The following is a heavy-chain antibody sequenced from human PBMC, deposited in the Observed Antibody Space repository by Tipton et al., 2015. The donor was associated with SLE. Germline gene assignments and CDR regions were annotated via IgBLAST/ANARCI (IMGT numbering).Heavy chain of an antibody. CDR3: AREAYCSGGNCYMMNPRDYYYYGMDV. J-gene: IGHJ6*02. CDR2: IYTSGAT. D-gene: IGHD2-15*01. CDR1: GGSISGYY. Sequence: TLSLTCTVSGGSISGYYYNWIRQPAGKGLEWIGRIYTSGATDDNPSLKSRVTISLDTSKNQFSLKLSSVTAADTAVYYCAREAYCSGGNCYMMNPRDYYYYGMDVWGQGTTVTVSS. V-gene: IGHV4-4*07.